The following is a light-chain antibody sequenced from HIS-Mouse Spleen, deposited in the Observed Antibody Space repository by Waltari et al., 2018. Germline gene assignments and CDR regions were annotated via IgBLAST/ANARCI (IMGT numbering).Light chain of an antibody. J-gene: IGLJ2*01. V-gene: IGLV2-8*01. Sequence: QSALTQPPSASGSPGQSVTFSCTGTSSDVGGYHYVPWYQQHPAKAPKLLIYEVSKRPSGVPDRFSGSKSGNTASLTVSGLQAEDEADYYCSSYAGSNNVVFGGGTKLTVL. CDR2: EVS. CDR1: SSDVGGYHY. CDR3: SSYAGSNNVV.